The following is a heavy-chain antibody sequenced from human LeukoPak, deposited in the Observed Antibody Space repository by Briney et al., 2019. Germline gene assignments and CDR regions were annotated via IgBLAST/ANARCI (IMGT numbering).Heavy chain of an antibody. V-gene: IGHV3-30*03. CDR1: GFTLSNYG. CDR2: ISYDGNNN. D-gene: IGHD4-23*01. Sequence: GGSLRLSRTASGFTLSNYGMHWVRQAPGKGLEWMATISYDGNNNYYTYSVKGRFTVSRDNSKNTLYLQMNSLRGEDTGVYYCARDRGGNEFDYWGQGTLVTVSS. J-gene: IGHJ4*02. CDR3: ARDRGGNEFDY.